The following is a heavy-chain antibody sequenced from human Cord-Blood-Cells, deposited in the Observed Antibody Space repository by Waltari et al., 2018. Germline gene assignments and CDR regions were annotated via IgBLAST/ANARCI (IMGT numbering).Heavy chain of an antibody. Sequence: QVQLQQWGAGLLKPSETLSLTCAVYGGSFSGYYWSWIRQPPGKGLEGIGEINHSGSTNEHPPLKSRVTISVDTSNNRFSLKLSSVTASDTAVYYCARVLDYYDSSGYYYFAFDIWGQGTMVTVSS. J-gene: IGHJ3*02. CDR1: GGSFSGYY. CDR3: ARVLDYYDSSGYYYFAFDI. D-gene: IGHD3-22*01. CDR2: INHSGST. V-gene: IGHV4-34*01.